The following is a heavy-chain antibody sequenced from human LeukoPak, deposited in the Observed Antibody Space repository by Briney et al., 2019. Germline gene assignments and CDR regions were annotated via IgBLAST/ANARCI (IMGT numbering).Heavy chain of an antibody. CDR2: INPNSGGT. D-gene: IGHD3-22*01. J-gene: IGHJ4*02. CDR1: GYTFTGYY. V-gene: IGHV1-2*02. Sequence: ASVKVSCKASGYTFTGYYMHWVRQAPGQGLEWMGWINPNSGGTNYAQKFQGRVTMTRDTSISTAYMELSRLRSDDTAVYYCARGGPHYYDSSGYHYYFDYWGQGTLVTVSS. CDR3: ARGGPHYYDSSGYHYYFDY.